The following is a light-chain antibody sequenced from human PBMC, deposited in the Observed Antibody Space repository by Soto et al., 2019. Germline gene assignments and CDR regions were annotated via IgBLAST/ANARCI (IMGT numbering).Light chain of an antibody. V-gene: IGKV3-15*01. CDR1: QSVSSN. Sequence: EIVLTQSPATLSVSPGERATLSCRASQSVSSNLAWYQQKPGQAPRLLIYGASTRATGIPARLSGSGSGTEFTLTISSLQSEDFAVYYCQHYNSWPPWTFGQGTKVEIK. CDR2: GAS. J-gene: IGKJ1*01. CDR3: QHYNSWPPWT.